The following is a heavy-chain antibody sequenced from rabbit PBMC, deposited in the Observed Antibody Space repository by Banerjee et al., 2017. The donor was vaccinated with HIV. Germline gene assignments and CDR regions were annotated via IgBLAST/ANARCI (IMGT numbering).Heavy chain of an antibody. CDR1: GFSLSSGA. V-gene: IGHV1S45*01. J-gene: IGHJ4*01. CDR3: ARDLAAVTGWNFNL. CDR2: IYSSSRNV. D-gene: IGHD7-1*01. Sequence: QEQLEESGGDLVKPEGSLTLTCTASGFSLSSGAMCWVRQAPGKGLEWIGCIYSSSRNVVYASWATGRFTISKTSSTTVTLQMTSLTAADTATYFCARDLAAVTGWNFNLWGPGTLVTVS.